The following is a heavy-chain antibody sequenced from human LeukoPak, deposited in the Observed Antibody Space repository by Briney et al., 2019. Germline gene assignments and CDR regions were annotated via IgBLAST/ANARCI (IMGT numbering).Heavy chain of an antibody. CDR3: ARALNYGDYHY. D-gene: IGHD4-17*01. J-gene: IGHJ4*02. CDR2: IYSGGST. Sequence: GGSLRLSCAASGFTVSSNYMSWVRQAPGKGLEWVSIIYSGGSTYYADSVKGRFTISRDNSKNTLYLQMNSLRAEDTAVYYCARALNYGDYHYWGQGTLVTVSS. V-gene: IGHV3-53*01. CDR1: GFTVSSNY.